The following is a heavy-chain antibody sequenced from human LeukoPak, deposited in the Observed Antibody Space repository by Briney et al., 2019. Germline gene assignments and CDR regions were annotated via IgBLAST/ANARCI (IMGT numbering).Heavy chain of an antibody. CDR3: ARGMYTIFGVVGAFDI. CDR1: GFTFSSYS. CDR2: ISSSSSYI. Sequence: GGSLRLSCAASGFTFSSYSMNWVRQAPGKGLEWVSSISSSSSYIYYADSVKGRFTISRDNAKNSLYLQMNSLRAEDTAVYYCARGMYTIFGVVGAFDIWGQGTMVTVSS. D-gene: IGHD3-3*01. J-gene: IGHJ3*02. V-gene: IGHV3-21*01.